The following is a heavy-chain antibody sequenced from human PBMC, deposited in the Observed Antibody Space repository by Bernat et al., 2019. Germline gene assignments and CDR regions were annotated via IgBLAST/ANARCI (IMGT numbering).Heavy chain of an antibody. Sequence: EVQLVETGGGLIQPGGSLRLSCAASGFTVSNNYINWVRQAPGEGLEWVSVICADGTTFYADYVRGRFTISTDNLKNTLYLQMNTLTPDDTALYYCARETYLGSAMGQTSAFDIWGQGTMVTVSS. CDR1: GFTVSNNY. CDR3: ARETYLGSAMGQTSAFDI. V-gene: IGHV3-53*05. CDR2: ICADGTT. J-gene: IGHJ3*02. D-gene: IGHD1-26*01.